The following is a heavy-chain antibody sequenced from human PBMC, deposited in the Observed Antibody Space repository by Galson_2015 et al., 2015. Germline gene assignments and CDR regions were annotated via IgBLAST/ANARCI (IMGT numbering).Heavy chain of an antibody. V-gene: IGHV5-51*01. CDR3: ARIGYCSSTSCYSYYYYGMDV. CDR1: GYSFTSYW. J-gene: IGHJ6*02. Sequence: QSGAEVKKPGESLTISCTGSGYSFTSYWIGWVRQMPGKGLEWMGIIYPGDSDTRYSPSFQGQVTISADKSISTAYLQWSSLKASDTAMYYCARIGYCSSTSCYSYYYYGMDVWGQGTTVTVSS. CDR2: IYPGDSDT. D-gene: IGHD2-2*02.